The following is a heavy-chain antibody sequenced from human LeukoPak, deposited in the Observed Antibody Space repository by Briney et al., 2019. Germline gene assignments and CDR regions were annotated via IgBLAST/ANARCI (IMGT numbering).Heavy chain of an antibody. Sequence: PGGSLRLSCTASGFTFSSYSMNWVRQAPGKGLEWVSYISSSGSIINYADSVKGRFTISRDNTKNSSYLQMNSLTAEDTAMYYCAKDGDGYHNWGQGALVTVSS. CDR3: AKDGDGYHN. J-gene: IGHJ4*02. CDR2: ISSSGSII. CDR1: GFTFSSYS. D-gene: IGHD3-9*01. V-gene: IGHV3-48*04.